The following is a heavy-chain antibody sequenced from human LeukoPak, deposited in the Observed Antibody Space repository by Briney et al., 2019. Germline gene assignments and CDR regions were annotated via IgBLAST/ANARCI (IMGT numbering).Heavy chain of an antibody. CDR3: AREVYDSGGYLRAFDI. V-gene: IGHV4-59*01. CDR1: GGSISSYY. Sequence: PSETLSLTCTVSGGSISSYYWSWIRQPPGKRLEWIGYIYYSGSTNYNPSLKSRVTMSVDTSKNQFSLKLSSVTAADTAVYYCAREVYDSGGYLRAFDIWGQGTMVTVSS. CDR2: IYYSGST. D-gene: IGHD3-22*01. J-gene: IGHJ3*02.